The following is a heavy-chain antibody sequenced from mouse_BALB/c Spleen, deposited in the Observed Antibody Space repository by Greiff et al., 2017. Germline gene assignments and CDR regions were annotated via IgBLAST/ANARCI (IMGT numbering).Heavy chain of an antibody. CDR3: AREGCRYFDD. CDR2: IRNKANGYTT. J-gene: IGHJ2*01. CDR1: GFTFTDYY. Sequence: EVQLVESGGGLVQPGGSLRLSCATSGFTFTDYYMSWVRQPPGKALEWLGFIRNKANGYTTEYSASVKGRFTISRDNSHSILYLQMNTLSAEDSASYYGAREGCRYFDDWGEGTTLTVSS. V-gene: IGHV7-3*02.